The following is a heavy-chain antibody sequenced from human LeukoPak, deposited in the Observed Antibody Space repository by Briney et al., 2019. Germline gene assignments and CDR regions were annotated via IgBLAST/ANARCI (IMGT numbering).Heavy chain of an antibody. CDR3: AKGSIIVVFDP. CDR2: ISSSGSNI. V-gene: IGHV3-48*03. D-gene: IGHD2-15*01. CDR1: GFTFSNYE. J-gene: IGHJ5*02. Sequence: PGGSLRLSCAASGFTFSNYEMNWVRQAPGKGLEWVSYISSSGSNIHYADSVKGRFTVSRENAKNTLYLQMNSLRAEDTAVYYCAKGSIIVVFDPWGQGTLVTVSS.